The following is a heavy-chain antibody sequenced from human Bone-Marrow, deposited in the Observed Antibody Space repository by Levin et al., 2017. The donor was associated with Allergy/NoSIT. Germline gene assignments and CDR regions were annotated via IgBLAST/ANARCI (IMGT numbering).Heavy chain of an antibody. Sequence: GESLKISCAASGFPFHDFSMHWVRHVPGKGLEWVSLITSDGRGSYYADSVKGRFTVSRDNSKSSLFLQMNSLKTEDTAMYYCTKPGGRGSPLYYYHGMEVWGQGTTVTVSS. CDR2: ITSDGRGS. V-gene: IGHV3-43*01. J-gene: IGHJ6*02. CDR3: TKPGGRGSPLYYYHGMEV. D-gene: IGHD1-26*01. CDR1: GFPFHDFS.